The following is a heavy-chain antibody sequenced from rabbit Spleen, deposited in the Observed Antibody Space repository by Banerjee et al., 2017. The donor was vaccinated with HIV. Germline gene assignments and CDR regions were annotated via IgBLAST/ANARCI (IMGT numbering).Heavy chain of an antibody. D-gene: IGHD1-1*01. Sequence: QEHLKESGGGLVQPGGSLTLTCKVSGFDFSFKGMCWVRQAPGKGLEWIACIDAGGGLRTYYASWAKGRFTISKTSSTTVTLQMTSLTAADTATYFCARDSSTSFSSYGMDLWGPGTLVTVS. V-gene: IGHV1S45*01. CDR2: IDAGGGLRT. J-gene: IGHJ6*01. CDR3: ARDSSTSFSSYGMDL. CDR1: GFDFSFKG.